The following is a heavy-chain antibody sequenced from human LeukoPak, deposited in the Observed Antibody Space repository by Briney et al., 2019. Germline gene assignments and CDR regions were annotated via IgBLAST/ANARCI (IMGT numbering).Heavy chain of an antibody. D-gene: IGHD4-17*01. CDR3: AKGDDYGDYDEFDY. V-gene: IGHV3-23*01. CDR2: LSGSGDST. J-gene: IGHJ4*02. Sequence: PGGCLRLSCAASGFTFRSYAMSWVRQAPGRGLEWVSALSGSGDSTYYADSVKGRFTISRDNSRNTLNLQMNSLRAEDTAVYFCAKGDDYGDYDEFDYWGQGTLVTVSS. CDR1: GFTFRSYA.